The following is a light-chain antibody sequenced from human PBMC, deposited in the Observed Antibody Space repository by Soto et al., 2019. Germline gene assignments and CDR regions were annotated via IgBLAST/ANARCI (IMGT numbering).Light chain of an antibody. Sequence: QSVLTQPPSVSGAPGQRVTISCTGSSSNIGAGYDVHWYQQRPGAAPKLLISANINRPSGVPDRFSGPKSGTSASLAITGLQADDEGDYYCQSYDSTLRARYVFGTGTKLTVL. CDR1: SSNIGAGYD. V-gene: IGLV1-40*01. CDR3: QSYDSTLRARYV. CDR2: ANI. J-gene: IGLJ1*01.